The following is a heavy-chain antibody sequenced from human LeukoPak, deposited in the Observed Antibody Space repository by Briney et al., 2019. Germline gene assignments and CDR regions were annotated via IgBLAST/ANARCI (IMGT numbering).Heavy chain of an antibody. J-gene: IGHJ5*02. D-gene: IGHD3-10*01. Sequence: GGSLRLSCAASGFTFSSYGMHWVRQAPGKGLEWVAFIRYDGSNKYYADSVKGRFTISRDNSKNTLYLQMNSLRAEDTAVYYCARGYYYGSGSEFDPWGQGTLVTVSS. CDR1: GFTFSSYG. V-gene: IGHV3-30*02. CDR3: ARGYYYGSGSEFDP. CDR2: IRYDGSNK.